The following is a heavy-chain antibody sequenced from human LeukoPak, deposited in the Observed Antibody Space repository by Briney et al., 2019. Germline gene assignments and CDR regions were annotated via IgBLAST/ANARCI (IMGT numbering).Heavy chain of an antibody. CDR1: GGTFSSYA. J-gene: IGHJ5*02. Sequence: SVKVSCKASGGTFSSYAISWVRQAPGQGLEWMGRIIPIFGTANYAQKFQGRVTITTDESTSTAYMELSSLRSEDTAVYYCARDGVDDYVCGSYQVNPWGQGTLVTVSS. V-gene: IGHV1-69*05. D-gene: IGHD3-16*02. CDR2: IIPIFGTA. CDR3: ARDGVDDYVCGSYQVNP.